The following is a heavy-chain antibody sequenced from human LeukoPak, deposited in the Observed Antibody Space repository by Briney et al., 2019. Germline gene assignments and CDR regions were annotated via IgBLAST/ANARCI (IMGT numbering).Heavy chain of an antibody. J-gene: IGHJ4*02. CDR2: IKSKANGETT. V-gene: IGHV3-15*01. Sequence: SGGSLRLSCAASGFTFSNAWMNWVRQAPGKGLEWVGRIKSKANGETTDYAAPVKGRFTMSRDDSKNTLYLQMNSLITEDTAVYYCTTDLPGGEFDYWGQGTLVTVSS. CDR3: TTDLPGGEFDY. D-gene: IGHD3-16*01. CDR1: GFTFSNAW.